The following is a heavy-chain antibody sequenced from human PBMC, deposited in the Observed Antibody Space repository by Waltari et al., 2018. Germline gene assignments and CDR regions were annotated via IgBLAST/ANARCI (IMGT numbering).Heavy chain of an antibody. CDR3: ARDLRVGSRGLQSTYYYYMDV. J-gene: IGHJ6*03. Sequence: QVQLVQSGAEVKKPGASVKVSCTASGYTFTSYDINWVRQATGHGLEWMGGIIPVLNIAHYEQKFQGRVTITADKSSSTAYMELSSLRSEDTAMYYCARDLRVGSRGLQSTYYYYMDVWGEGTTVTVSS. CDR1: GYTFTSYD. CDR2: IIPVLNIA. V-gene: IGHV1-69*10. D-gene: IGHD4-4*01.